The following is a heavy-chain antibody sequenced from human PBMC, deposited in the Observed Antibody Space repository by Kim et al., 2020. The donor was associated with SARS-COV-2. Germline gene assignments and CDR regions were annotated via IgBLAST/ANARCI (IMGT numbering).Heavy chain of an antibody. D-gene: IGHD2-2*01. J-gene: IGHJ4*02. CDR2: IYYSGST. CDR3: ARHSRIVVVPAAILA. Sequence: SISISSEYWGGIRQPPGKGLEWIGSIYYSGSTYYNPSLKSRVTISVDTSKNQFSLKLSSVTAADTAVYYCARHSRIVVVPAAILAWGQGTLAT. V-gene: IGHV4-39*01. CDR1: SISISSEY.